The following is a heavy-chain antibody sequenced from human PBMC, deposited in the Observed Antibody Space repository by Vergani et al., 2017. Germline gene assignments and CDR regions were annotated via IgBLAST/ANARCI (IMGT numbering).Heavy chain of an antibody. CDR2: IYYSGST. CDR3: ARGLIPKTFSSSWNYRN. D-gene: IGHD6-13*01. V-gene: IGHV4-39*01. Sequence: QLQLQESGPGLVKPSETLSLTCTVSGGSISSSSYYWGWIRQPPGKGLEWIGSIYYSGSTYYNPSLKSRVTISVDTSKNQFSLKLSSVTAADTAVYYCARGLIPKTFSSSWNYRNWGQGTLVTVSS. CDR1: GGSISSSSYY. J-gene: IGHJ4*02.